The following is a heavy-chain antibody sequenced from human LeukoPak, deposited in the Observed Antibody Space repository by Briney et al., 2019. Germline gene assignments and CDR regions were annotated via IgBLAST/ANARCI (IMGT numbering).Heavy chain of an antibody. J-gene: IGHJ4*02. CDR1: GFTFTGYY. Sequence: GASVKVSCKASGFTFTGYYMHWVRQAPGQGPEWMGWINPNTGDTSYAQNFQGRVTLTRDTSISTAYMELSRLRSDDTAVFYCARDQVGAGYFDYRGQGTLVTVSS. CDR3: ARDQVGAGYFDY. D-gene: IGHD1-26*01. CDR2: INPNTGDT. V-gene: IGHV1-2*02.